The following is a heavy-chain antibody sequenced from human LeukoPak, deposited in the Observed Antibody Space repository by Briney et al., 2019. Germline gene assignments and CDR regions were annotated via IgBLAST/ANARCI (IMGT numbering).Heavy chain of an antibody. CDR3: ARDYYGDYYFDF. D-gene: IGHD4-17*01. CDR2: ISSTSSYI. Sequence: GGSLRLSCAASGFAFTTYTMNWVRQAPGKGLEWVSSISSTSSYIYYADSVRGRFTISRDNAKNSLYLQMDSLRAEDTAVYYCARDYYGDYYFDFWGQGTLVTVSS. V-gene: IGHV3-21*01. CDR1: GFAFTTYT. J-gene: IGHJ4*02.